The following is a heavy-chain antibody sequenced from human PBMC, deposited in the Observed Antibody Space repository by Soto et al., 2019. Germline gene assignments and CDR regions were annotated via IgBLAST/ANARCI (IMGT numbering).Heavy chain of an antibody. Sequence: QVQLQESGPGLVKPSGTLSLTCAVSSGSISSSNWWSWVRQPPGKGLEWIGEIYHSGSTNYNPSLNSRVTISVDKSKNQFSLKLSSVTAADTAAYYCARGVTIFAWFDPWGQGTLVTVSS. J-gene: IGHJ5*02. D-gene: IGHD3-9*01. CDR3: ARGVTIFAWFDP. CDR2: IYHSGST. CDR1: SGSISSSNW. V-gene: IGHV4-4*02.